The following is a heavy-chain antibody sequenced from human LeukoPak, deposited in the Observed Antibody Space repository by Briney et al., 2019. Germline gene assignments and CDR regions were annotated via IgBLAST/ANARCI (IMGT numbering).Heavy chain of an antibody. Sequence: KPGGSLRLSCAASGFTFSSYSMNWVRQAPGRGLEWVSSNSSSSSYIYYADSVKGRSTISRDNAKNSLYLQMNSLRAEDTAVYYCASKERKAAAANGSYWGQGTLVTVSS. CDR2: NSSSSSYI. J-gene: IGHJ4*02. CDR3: ASKERKAAAANGSY. CDR1: GFTFSSYS. V-gene: IGHV3-21*01. D-gene: IGHD6-13*01.